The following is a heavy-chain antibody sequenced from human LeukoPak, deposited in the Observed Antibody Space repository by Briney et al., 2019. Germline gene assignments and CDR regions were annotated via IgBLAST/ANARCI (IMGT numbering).Heavy chain of an antibody. Sequence: ASVKVSCKASGYTFTGYYMHWVRQAPGQGLEWMGWINPNSGGTNYAQKFQGRVTMTRDTSISTAYMELRRLRSDDTAVYYCARDRLEATNYYYYYYGMDVWGQGTTVTLSS. CDR1: GYTFTGYY. V-gene: IGHV1-2*02. CDR2: INPNSGGT. D-gene: IGHD5-12*01. CDR3: ARDRLEATNYYYYYYGMDV. J-gene: IGHJ6*02.